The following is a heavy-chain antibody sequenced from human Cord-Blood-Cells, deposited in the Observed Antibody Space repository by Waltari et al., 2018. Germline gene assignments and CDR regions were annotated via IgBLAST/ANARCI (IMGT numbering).Heavy chain of an antibody. D-gene: IGHD7-27*01. CDR1: GGSISSSSYY. J-gene: IGHJ3*02. Sequence: QLQLQESGPGLVKPSETLSLTCTVSGGSISSSSYYWGWIRQPPGKGREWIGSIYYSGSTYYNPSLKSRVTISVDTSKNQFSLKLSSVTAADTAVYYCARPHPGDAFDIWGQGTMVTVSS. CDR2: IYYSGST. CDR3: ARPHPGDAFDI. V-gene: IGHV4-39*01.